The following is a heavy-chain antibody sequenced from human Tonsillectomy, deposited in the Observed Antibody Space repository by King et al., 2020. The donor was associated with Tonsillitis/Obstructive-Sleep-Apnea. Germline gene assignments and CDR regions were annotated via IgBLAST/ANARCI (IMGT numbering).Heavy chain of an antibody. CDR1: GFTFSSYA. D-gene: IGHD3-10*01. V-gene: IGHV3-23*04. CDR3: AKYLRSSSTVLQVDY. J-gene: IGHJ4*02. CDR2: IIGRVGST. Sequence: VQLVESGGGLVQPGGSLRLSCAASGFTFSSYAMSWVRQAPGKGLEWVSAIIGRVGSTYYADSVKGRFTISRDNYKNTLYPQMNSLRAEDTAVYYGAKYLRSSSTVLQVDYWGQGTLVTVSS.